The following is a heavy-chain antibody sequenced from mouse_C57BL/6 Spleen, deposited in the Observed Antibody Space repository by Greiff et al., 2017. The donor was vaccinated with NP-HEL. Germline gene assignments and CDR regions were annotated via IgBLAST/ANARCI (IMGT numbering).Heavy chain of an antibody. CDR1: GFSLTSYG. Sequence: QVQLQQSGPGLVQPSQSLSITCTVSGFSLTSYGVHWVRQSLGKGLEWLGVIWRGGSTDYNAAFMSRLSITKDNSKSQVFFKMNSLQADDTAIYYCANYYGSSYYAMDYWGQGTSVTVSS. CDR3: ANYYGSSYYAMDY. CDR2: IWRGGST. J-gene: IGHJ4*01. V-gene: IGHV2-5*01. D-gene: IGHD1-1*01.